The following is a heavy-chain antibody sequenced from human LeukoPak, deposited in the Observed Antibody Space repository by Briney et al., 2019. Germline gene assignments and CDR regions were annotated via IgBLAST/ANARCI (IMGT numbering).Heavy chain of an antibody. Sequence: PGGSLRLSCAASGFTFSSYAMHWVRQAPGKGLEWVAVISYDGSNKYYADSVKGRFTISRDNSKNTLYLQMNSLRAEDTAVYYCASGLVVARDFDYWGQGTLVTVSS. CDR1: GFTFSSYA. CDR2: ISYDGSNK. V-gene: IGHV3-30*04. CDR3: ASGLVVARDFDY. D-gene: IGHD2-15*01. J-gene: IGHJ4*02.